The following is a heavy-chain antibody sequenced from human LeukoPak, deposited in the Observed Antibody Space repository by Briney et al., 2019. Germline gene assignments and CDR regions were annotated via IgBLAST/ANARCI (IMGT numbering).Heavy chain of an antibody. J-gene: IGHJ4*02. CDR2: IYSGGNT. D-gene: IGHD2-15*01. CDR1: GFTVSSNS. CDR3: ARRAGEYSHPYDY. V-gene: IGHV3-53*01. Sequence: PGGSLRLSCTVSGFTVSSNSWSWVRQAPGKGLEWVSFIYSGGNTHYSDSVKGRFTISRDNSKNTLYLQMNSLRAEDTAISYRARRAGEYSHPYDYWGQGTLVTVSS.